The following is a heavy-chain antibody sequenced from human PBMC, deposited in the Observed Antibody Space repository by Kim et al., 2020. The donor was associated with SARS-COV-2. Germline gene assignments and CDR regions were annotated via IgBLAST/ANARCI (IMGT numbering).Heavy chain of an antibody. CDR3: ARERIYYDILTGYRDLYYYYGMDV. J-gene: IGHJ6*02. D-gene: IGHD3-9*01. V-gene: IGHV7-4-1*02. CDR1: GYTFTSYA. Sequence: ASVKVSCKASGYTFTSYAMNWVRQAPGQGLEWMGWINTNTGNPTYAQGFTGRFVFSLDISVSTAYLQISSLKAEDTAVYYCARERIYYDILTGYRDLYYYYGMDVWGQGTTVTVSS. CDR2: INTNTGNP.